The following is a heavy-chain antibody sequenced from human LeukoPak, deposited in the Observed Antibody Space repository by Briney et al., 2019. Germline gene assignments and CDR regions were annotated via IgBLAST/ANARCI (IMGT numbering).Heavy chain of an antibody. CDR1: GGSISSYY. CDR2: IYYSGST. J-gene: IGHJ4*02. V-gene: IGHV4-59*01. CDR3: ARGRRGYSYGYDY. Sequence: SETLSLTCSVSGGSISSYYWSWIRQPPGKGLEGIGYIYYSGSTNYNPSLKSRVTISVDPSKNQFSLKLSSVTAADTAVYYCARGRRGYSYGYDYWGQGTLVTVSS. D-gene: IGHD5-18*01.